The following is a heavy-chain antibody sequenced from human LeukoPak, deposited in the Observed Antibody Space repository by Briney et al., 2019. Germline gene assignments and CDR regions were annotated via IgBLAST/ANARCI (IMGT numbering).Heavy chain of an antibody. CDR3: AREAVAVAGHFDY. J-gene: IGHJ4*02. Sequence: GGSLRLSCAASGFTVSSNYMSWIRQAPGKGLEWVSVVYSGGRTYYADSVKDRFTISKDNSKNTLYLQVNSLRAEDTAMYYCAREAVAVAGHFDYWGQGTLVTVSS. CDR1: GFTVSSNY. V-gene: IGHV3-53*01. D-gene: IGHD6-19*01. CDR2: VYSGGRT.